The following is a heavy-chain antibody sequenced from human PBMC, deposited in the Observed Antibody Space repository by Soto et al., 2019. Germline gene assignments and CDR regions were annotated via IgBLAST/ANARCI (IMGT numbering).Heavy chain of an antibody. CDR3: ATGSDYVWGSYRSTFDY. CDR2: FDPEDGET. D-gene: IGHD3-16*02. J-gene: IGHJ4*02. V-gene: IGHV1-24*01. Sequence: ASVKVSCKVSGYTLTELSMHWVRQAPGKGLEWMGGFDPEDGETIYAQKFQGRVTMTGDTSTDTAYMELSSLRSEDTAVYYCATGSDYVWGSYRSTFDYWGQGTLVTVSS. CDR1: GYTLTELS.